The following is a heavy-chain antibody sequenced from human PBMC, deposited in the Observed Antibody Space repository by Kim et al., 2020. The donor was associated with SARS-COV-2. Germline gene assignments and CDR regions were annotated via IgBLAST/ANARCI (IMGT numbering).Heavy chain of an antibody. CDR2: IIPIFGTA. D-gene: IGHD5-12*01. J-gene: IGHJ6*02. V-gene: IGHV1-69*13. Sequence: SVKVSCKASGGTFSSYAISWVRQAPGQGLEWMGGIIPIFGTANYAQKFQGRVTITADESTSTAYMELSSLRSEDTAVYYCARSPTGGYDYNYYYGMDVWGQGTTVTVSS. CDR1: GGTFSSYA. CDR3: ARSPTGGYDYNYYYGMDV.